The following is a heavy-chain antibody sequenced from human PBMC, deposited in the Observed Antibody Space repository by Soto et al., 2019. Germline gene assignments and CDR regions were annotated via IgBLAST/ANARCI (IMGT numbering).Heavy chain of an antibody. Sequence: QVQLQESGPGLVKPSGTLSLTCVVSGGSISSSNWWSWVRQPPGKGLEWIGEIYRGGNTNYNPSLQTRXXXXXXXXXXXXXXXXXXXXXXXXXXXXXXXXXXXXXXXXXXXXXXFDIWGQGTMVTVSS. V-gene: IGHV4-4*02. J-gene: IGHJ3*02. CDR3: XXXXXXXXXXXXXXXXXFDI. CDR2: IYRGGNT. CDR1: GGSISSSNW.